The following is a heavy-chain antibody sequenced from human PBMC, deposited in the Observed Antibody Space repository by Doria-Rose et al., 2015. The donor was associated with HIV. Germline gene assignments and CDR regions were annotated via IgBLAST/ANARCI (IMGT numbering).Heavy chain of an antibody. CDR3: ARIKSSRWYHKYYFDF. J-gene: IGHJ4*02. CDR2: IFSDDER. D-gene: IGHD6-13*01. V-gene: IGHV2-26*01. CDR1: GVSLSSPGMG. Sequence: QWGPVLVKPTETLTLTCTVSGVSLSSPGMGVSWIRQPPGKALEWLASIFSDDERSYKTSLKSRLTISRGTSKSQVVLTMTDMGPVDTATYYCARIKSSRWYHKYYFDFWGQGTLVIVSA.